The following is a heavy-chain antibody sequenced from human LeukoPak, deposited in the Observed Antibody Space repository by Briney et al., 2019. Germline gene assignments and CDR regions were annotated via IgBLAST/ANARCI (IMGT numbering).Heavy chain of an antibody. CDR1: GFTFSTYW. D-gene: IGHD6-13*01. CDR2: TKQDGSEK. J-gene: IGHJ4*02. CDR3: TREAAAGIDY. Sequence: GGSLRLSCAASGFTFSTYWMSWVRQAPGKGLEWVANTKQDGSEKYYLDSVKGRFTISRDNAKNSLYLQMNSLRAEDTAVYFCTREAAAGIDYWGQGTLVTVSS. V-gene: IGHV3-7*01.